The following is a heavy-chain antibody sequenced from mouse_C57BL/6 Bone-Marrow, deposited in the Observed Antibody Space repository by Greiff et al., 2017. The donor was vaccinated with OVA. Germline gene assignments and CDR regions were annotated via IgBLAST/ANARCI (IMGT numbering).Heavy chain of an antibody. CDR1: GFTFSSYG. V-gene: IGHV5-6*01. J-gene: IGHJ1*03. CDR2: ISSGGSYT. D-gene: IGHD1-1*01. Sequence: EVKLVESGGDLVKPGGSLKLSCAASGFTFSSYGMSWVRQTPDKRLEWVATISSGGSYTYYPDSVKGRFTISRDNAKNTLYLQMSSLKSEDTAMYYCARHYDGSYWYFDVWGTGTTVTVSS. CDR3: ARHYDGSYWYFDV.